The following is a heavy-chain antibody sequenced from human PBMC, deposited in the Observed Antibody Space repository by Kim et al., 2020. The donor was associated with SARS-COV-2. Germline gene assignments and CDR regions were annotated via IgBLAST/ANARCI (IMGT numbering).Heavy chain of an antibody. V-gene: IGHV4-31*03. CDR1: GGSISSGGYY. CDR3: ARDRNPSSSWLDYYYYYGMDV. D-gene: IGHD6-13*01. CDR2: IYYSGST. J-gene: IGHJ6*02. Sequence: SETLSLTCTVSGGSISSGGYYWSWIRQHPGKGLEWIGYIYYSGSTYYNPSLKSRVTISVDTSKNQFSLKLSSVTAADTAVYYCARDRNPSSSWLDYYYYYGMDVWGQGTTVTVSS.